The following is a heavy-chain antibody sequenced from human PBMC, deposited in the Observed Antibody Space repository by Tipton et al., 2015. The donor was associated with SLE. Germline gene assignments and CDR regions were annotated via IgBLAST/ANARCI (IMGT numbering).Heavy chain of an antibody. CDR2: IYYSGST. Sequence: TLSLTCTVSGGSVSSGGYFWSWIRQPPGKGLEWIGYIYYSGSTNYNPSLKSRVPISIDTSKNQFSLKLSSVTAADTAVYYCARVIVGATGWFDPWGQGTLVTVSS. J-gene: IGHJ5*02. D-gene: IGHD1-26*01. CDR1: GGSVSSGGYF. V-gene: IGHV4-61*08. CDR3: ARVIVGATGWFDP.